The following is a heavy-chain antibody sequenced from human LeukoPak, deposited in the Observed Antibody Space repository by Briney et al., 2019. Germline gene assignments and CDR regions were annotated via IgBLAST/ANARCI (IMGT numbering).Heavy chain of an antibody. CDR2: ISYDGSNK. D-gene: IGHD3-10*01. V-gene: IGHV3-30-3*01. Sequence: PGGSLRLSCAASGFTFSSYAMHWVRQAPGKGLEWVAVISYDGSNKYYADSVKGRFTISRDNSKNTLYLQMNSLRAEDTAVYYCARNPSGSYDSLDYWGQGTLVTVSS. CDR3: ARNPSGSYDSLDY. CDR1: GFTFSSYA. J-gene: IGHJ4*02.